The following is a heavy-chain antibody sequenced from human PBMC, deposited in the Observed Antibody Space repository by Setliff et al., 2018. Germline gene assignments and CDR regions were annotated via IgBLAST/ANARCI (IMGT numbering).Heavy chain of an antibody. CDR2: IGSSGSPI. CDR3: ARDRPGAIFGVVTPFDY. J-gene: IGHJ4*02. D-gene: IGHD3-3*01. V-gene: IGHV3-48*03. Sequence: TGGSLRLSCAASGFTFSSYEMNWVRQAPGKGLEWVSYIGSSGSPIYYADSVKGRFTISRDNAKNSLYLQMNSLRAEDTAVYYCARDRPGAIFGVVTPFDYWGQGTLVTVSS. CDR1: GFTFSSYE.